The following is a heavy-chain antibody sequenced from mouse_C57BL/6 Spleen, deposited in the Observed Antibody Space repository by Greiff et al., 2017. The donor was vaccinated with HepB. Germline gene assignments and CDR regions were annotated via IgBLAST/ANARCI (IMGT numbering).Heavy chain of an antibody. CDR3: AKGDWDGGWFAY. CDR1: GFSLTSYG. D-gene: IGHD4-1*01. Sequence: QVQLKESGPGLVAPSQSLSITCTVSGFSLTSYGVSWVRQPPGKGLEWLGVIWGDGSTNYHSALISRLSLSKDNSKSQVFLKLNSLQTDDTATYYCAKGDWDGGWFAYWGQGTLVTVSA. CDR2: IWGDGST. J-gene: IGHJ3*01. V-gene: IGHV2-3*01.